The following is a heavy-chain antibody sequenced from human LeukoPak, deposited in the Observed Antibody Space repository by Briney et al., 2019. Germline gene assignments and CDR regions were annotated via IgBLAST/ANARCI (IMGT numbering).Heavy chain of an antibody. CDR1: GFTFSIYD. D-gene: IGHD1-1*01. CDR3: AKKGQADDDGKPD. J-gene: IGHJ4*02. CDR2: IDRGVGNT. Sequence: GGSLRLSCAASGFTFSIYDLSWVRQAPGKGLECVSAIDRGVGNTYYADSVKGRFTISRDNSKNTLYLQMNNLRVDDTAVNYCAKKGQADDDGKPDWGQGTLVTVSS. V-gene: IGHV3-23*01.